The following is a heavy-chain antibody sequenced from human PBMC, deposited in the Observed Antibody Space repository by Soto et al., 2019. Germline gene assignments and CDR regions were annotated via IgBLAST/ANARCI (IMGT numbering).Heavy chain of an antibody. CDR3: ARVDILTVYGRMDV. Sequence: LSLTCTVSGDSIRSGNHYWSWIRQPPGKGLEWIGYIYYSGSTYYSPSLKSRVTISVDTSKNQFSLKLNSVTAADTAVYYCARVDILTVYGRMDVWGQGTTVTVSS. J-gene: IGHJ6*02. D-gene: IGHD3-9*01. CDR1: GDSIRSGNHY. V-gene: IGHV4-30-4*01. CDR2: IYYSGST.